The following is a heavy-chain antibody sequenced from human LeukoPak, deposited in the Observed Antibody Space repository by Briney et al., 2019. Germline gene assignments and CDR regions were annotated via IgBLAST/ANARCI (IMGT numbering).Heavy chain of an antibody. CDR2: IYYSGST. V-gene: IGHV4-59*08. J-gene: IGHJ3*02. Sequence: PSETLSLTCTVSGGSISSYYWSWIRQPPGKGLEWIGYIYYSGSTNYNPSLKSRVTISVDTSKNQFSLKLSSVTAADTAVYYCARQRPHGPFDIWGQGTVVTVSS. CDR1: GGSISSYY. CDR3: ARQRPHGPFDI.